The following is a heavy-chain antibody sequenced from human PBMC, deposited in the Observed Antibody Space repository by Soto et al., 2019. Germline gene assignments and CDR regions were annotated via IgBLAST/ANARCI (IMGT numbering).Heavy chain of an antibody. D-gene: IGHD4-17*01. CDR1: GYTFTSYG. J-gene: IGHJ5*02. Sequence: QVQLVQSGAEVKKPGASVKVSCKASGYTFTSYGISWVRQAPGQGLEWMGWISAYNGNTHYAQKLQGRVTMTTDTSTSTAYMELRSLRSDDTAVYYCAREDERNDYGDHGWFDPWGQGTLVTVSS. CDR2: ISAYNGNT. CDR3: AREDERNDYGDHGWFDP. V-gene: IGHV1-18*01.